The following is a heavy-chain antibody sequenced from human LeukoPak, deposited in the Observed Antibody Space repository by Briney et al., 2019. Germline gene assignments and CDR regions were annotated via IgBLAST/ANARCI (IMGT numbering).Heavy chain of an antibody. CDR2: INLNSGGT. D-gene: IGHD3-22*01. CDR1: GYTFTDYY. CDR3: ARWGLTYYYDSSASDQGGGNY. J-gene: IGHJ4*02. V-gene: IGHV1-2*06. Sequence: ASVKVSCKASGYTFTDYYMHGVRQAPGQGLEWMGRINLNSGGTYSAQKFQGRVTMTRDTSITTAYMELSRLRSDDTAVFYCARWGLTYYYDSSASDQGGGNYWGQGTLVTVSS.